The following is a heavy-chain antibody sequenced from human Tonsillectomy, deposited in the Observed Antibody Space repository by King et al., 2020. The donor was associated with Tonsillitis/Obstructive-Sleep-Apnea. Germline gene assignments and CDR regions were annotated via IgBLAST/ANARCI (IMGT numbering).Heavy chain of an antibody. CDR2: IWNDGSNK. CDR3: ARDVGPVFGPQAVDN. Sequence: QVQLVESGGGVVQPGRSLRLSCAASGFIFSSFGMHWVRQAPGKGLEWVATIWNDGSNKYYGDSVKGRFTISRDNSKNRLFLQMNGLRAEDTAIYYCARDVGPVFGPQAVDNWGQGTLVTVSS. CDR1: GFIFSSFG. J-gene: IGHJ4*02. D-gene: IGHD3/OR15-3a*01. V-gene: IGHV3-33*01.